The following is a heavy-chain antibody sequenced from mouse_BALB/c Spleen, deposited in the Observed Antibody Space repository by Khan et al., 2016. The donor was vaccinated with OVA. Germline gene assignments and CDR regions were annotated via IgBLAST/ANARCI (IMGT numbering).Heavy chain of an antibody. CDR1: GYTFNSFW. V-gene: IGHV1S41*01. J-gene: IGHJ4*01. Sequence: DLVKPGASVKLSCKASGYTFNSFWIHWIKQGPGQGLEWIGQISPGSGSAYYNGVFRGKATLTVDTSSRTAYFQLNSLSSEDSAVYFCARSYYYGRSLYALDYWGLGTSVTVSS. CDR2: ISPGSGSA. CDR3: ARSYYYGRSLYALDY. D-gene: IGHD1-1*01.